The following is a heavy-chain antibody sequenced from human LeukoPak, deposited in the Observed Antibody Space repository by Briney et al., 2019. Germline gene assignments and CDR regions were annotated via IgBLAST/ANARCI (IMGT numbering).Heavy chain of an antibody. V-gene: IGHV1-2*02. CDR2: INPNSGGT. Sequence: ASVKFSCKASGYTFTGYYMHWVRQAPGQGLEWMGWINPNSGGTNYAQKFQGRVTMTRDTSISTAYMELSRLRSDDTAVYYCARDLGRAYCGGDCYSGAFDIWGQGTMVTVSS. D-gene: IGHD2-21*02. J-gene: IGHJ3*02. CDR1: GYTFTGYY. CDR3: ARDLGRAYCGGDCYSGAFDI.